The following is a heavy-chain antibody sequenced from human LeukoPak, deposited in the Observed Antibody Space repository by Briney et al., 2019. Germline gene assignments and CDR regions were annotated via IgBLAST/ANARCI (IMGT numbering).Heavy chain of an antibody. CDR1: GGSISSGSYY. V-gene: IGHV4-61*02. Sequence: SETLSLTCTVSGGSISSGSYYWSWIRQPAGKGLEWIGRIYSSGSTYYNPSLKSRVTISVDTSKNQFSLKLSSVTAADTAVYYCARDTILPITIFGVSPFDYWGQGTLVTVSS. D-gene: IGHD3-3*01. CDR2: IYSSGST. CDR3: ARDTILPITIFGVSPFDY. J-gene: IGHJ4*02.